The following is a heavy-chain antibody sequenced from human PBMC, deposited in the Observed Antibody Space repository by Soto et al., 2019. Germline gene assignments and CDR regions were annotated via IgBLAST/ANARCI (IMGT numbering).Heavy chain of an antibody. J-gene: IGHJ4*02. Sequence: QVQLVQSGAEVKKPGASVKVSCKASGYSFTSYDINWVRQATGQGHEWMGWMNPNSGNTAYAKKFEGRVTMTRNTSISAAYMELSSLRSEDTAVYYCARVKLDYFDYWGQGTLVTVSS. V-gene: IGHV1-8*01. CDR3: ARVKLDYFDY. CDR1: GYSFTSYD. CDR2: MNPNSGNT.